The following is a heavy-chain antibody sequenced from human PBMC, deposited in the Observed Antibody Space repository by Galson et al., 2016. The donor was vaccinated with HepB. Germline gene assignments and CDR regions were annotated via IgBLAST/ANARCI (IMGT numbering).Heavy chain of an antibody. CDR2: SRNKSNSYTT. CDR3: ARVRAVSYFDY. J-gene: IGHJ4*02. V-gene: IGHV3-72*01. D-gene: IGHD4/OR15-4a*01. CDR1: GFTFSDHY. Sequence: SLRLSCAASGFTFSDHYMNWVRQAPGKGLEWVCRSRNKSNSYTTEYAASGKGSFTISRDDSESSLYLHMNSLKTEDTAFYYCARVRAVSYFDYWGQGTLVTVSS.